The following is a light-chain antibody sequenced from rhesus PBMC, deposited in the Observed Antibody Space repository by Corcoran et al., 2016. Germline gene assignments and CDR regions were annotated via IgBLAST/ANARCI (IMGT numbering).Light chain of an antibody. CDR2: KAS. V-gene: IGKV1-22*01. Sequence: DIQMTQSSSSLSASVGDTVTITCRASQSISSWLAWYQQKPGKAPKLLIDKASSLQIGVPSRFSGSGSGTDFTLPNSSLPSEDFATYYCQQCSSSPYSFDQGTKVEIK. CDR3: QQCSSSPYS. CDR1: QSISSW. J-gene: IGKJ2*01.